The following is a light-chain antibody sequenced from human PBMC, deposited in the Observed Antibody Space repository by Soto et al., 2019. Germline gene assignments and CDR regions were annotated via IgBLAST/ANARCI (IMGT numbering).Light chain of an antibody. Sequence: EIVLTQSPATLSLSPGERATLSCRASQSVSSNLAWYQQKPGQAPRLLIYGASTRATGIPARFSGSGSGTDFTLTIRSLQPEDFATYYCQHGYVAPYSFGQGTKVDIK. CDR2: GAS. V-gene: IGKV3-15*01. CDR3: QHGYVAPYS. CDR1: QSVSSN. J-gene: IGKJ2*03.